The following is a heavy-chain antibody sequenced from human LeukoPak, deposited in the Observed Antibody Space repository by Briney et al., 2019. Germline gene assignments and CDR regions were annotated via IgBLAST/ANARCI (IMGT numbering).Heavy chain of an antibody. J-gene: IGHJ3*02. CDR2: ISGSGDST. CDR1: GFTFSNYA. Sequence: GGSLRLSCTPSGFTFSNYAMMWVRQGPGKGLEWVSAISGSGDSTYYIDSVKGRFTISRDNSKNTLYLQMNSLRAEDTAVYYCARGNWNPDAFDIWGQGTMVTVSS. CDR3: ARGNWNPDAFDI. V-gene: IGHV3-23*01. D-gene: IGHD1-1*01.